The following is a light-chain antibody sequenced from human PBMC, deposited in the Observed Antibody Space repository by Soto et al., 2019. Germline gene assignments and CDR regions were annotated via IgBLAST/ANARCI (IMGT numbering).Light chain of an antibody. Sequence: QYALTQPASVSGSPGQSITISCTGTSIDVGGYNYVSWYQQHPGKAPKLMIYEVSNRPSGVSNRFSGSKSGNTASLTISGLQAEDEADYYCSSYTSSSTVVFGGGTKLTVL. CDR2: EVS. CDR1: SIDVGGYNY. CDR3: SSYTSSSTVV. V-gene: IGLV2-14*01. J-gene: IGLJ2*01.